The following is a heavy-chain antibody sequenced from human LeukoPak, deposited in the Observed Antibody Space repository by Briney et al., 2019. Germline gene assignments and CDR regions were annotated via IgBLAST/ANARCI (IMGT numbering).Heavy chain of an antibody. Sequence: SETLSLTRGVSGGSITNTNYWTWVRQPPGKGLEWIGEVNLQGSTNYNPSLMGRVAIAVDTSENHISLQLTSVTAADTAVYYCAREGGPYRPLDYSGQGTLVTVSS. CDR2: VNLQGST. CDR1: GGSITNTNY. J-gene: IGHJ4*02. CDR3: AREGGPYRPLDY. V-gene: IGHV4-4*02.